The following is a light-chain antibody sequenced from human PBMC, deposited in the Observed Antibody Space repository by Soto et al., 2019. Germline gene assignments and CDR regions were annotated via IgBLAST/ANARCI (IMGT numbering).Light chain of an antibody. Sequence: DIQMTQFPSSLSASVGDTVTINCRASQFISAHLSWYRHKPGRGPELLIQAASSLLSGVESRFSGSASEADFTLTITALQPENFATYFCQQSDSLPITFGQGTRLEIK. CDR1: QFISAH. CDR2: AAS. J-gene: IGKJ5*01. CDR3: QQSDSLPIT. V-gene: IGKV1-39*01.